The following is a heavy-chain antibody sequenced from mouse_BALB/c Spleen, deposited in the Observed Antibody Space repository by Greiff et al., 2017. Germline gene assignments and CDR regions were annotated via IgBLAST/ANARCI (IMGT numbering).Heavy chain of an antibody. D-gene: IGHD4-1*01. CDR1: GFNIKDTY. J-gene: IGHJ3*01. CDR2: IDTANGNT. V-gene: IGHV14-3*02. CDR3: ALWAWFAY. Sequence: VQLQQSGAELVKPGASVKLSCTASGFNIKDTYMHWVKQRPAQGLEWIGRIDTANGNTKYDPKFQGKATITADTSSNTAYLQLSSLTSEDTAVYYCALWAWFAYWGQGTLVTVSA.